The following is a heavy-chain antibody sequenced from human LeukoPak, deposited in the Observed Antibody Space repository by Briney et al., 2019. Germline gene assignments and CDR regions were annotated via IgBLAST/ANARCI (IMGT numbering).Heavy chain of an antibody. Sequence: PGGSLRLSCAASGFTFSSYSMNWVRQAPGKGLEWVSSISSSSSYIYYADSVKGRFTISRDNAKNSLYLQMNSLRAKDTAVYYCARDRRPMVRGVIMVYWGQGTLVTVSS. CDR2: ISSSSSYI. CDR3: ARDRRPMVRGVIMVY. V-gene: IGHV3-21*01. J-gene: IGHJ4*02. D-gene: IGHD3-10*01. CDR1: GFTFSSYS.